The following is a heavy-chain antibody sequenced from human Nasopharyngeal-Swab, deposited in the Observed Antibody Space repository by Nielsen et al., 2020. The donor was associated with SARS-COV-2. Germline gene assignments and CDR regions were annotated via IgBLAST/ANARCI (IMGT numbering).Heavy chain of an antibody. CDR3: ARENYGSGSYSPSYYYYYGMDV. CDR1: GFTVSSNY. Sequence: GESLKISWADSGFTVSSNYMSWVRQAPGKGLEWVSVIYSGGSTYYADSVKGRFTISRDNSKNTLYLQMNSLRAEDTAVYYCARENYGSGSYSPSYYYYYGMDVWGQGTTVTVSS. V-gene: IGHV3-53*01. J-gene: IGHJ6*02. D-gene: IGHD3-10*01. CDR2: IYSGGST.